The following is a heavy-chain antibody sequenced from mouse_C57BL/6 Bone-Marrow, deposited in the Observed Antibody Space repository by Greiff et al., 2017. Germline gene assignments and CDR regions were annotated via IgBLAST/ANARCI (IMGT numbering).Heavy chain of an antibody. D-gene: IGHD2-3*01. CDR1: GYTFTSYW. CDR2: IYPGNSDT. J-gene: IGHJ1*03. CDR3: ARLGDGPPLCWYFDV. V-gene: IGHV1-5*01. Sequence: EVQRVESGTVLARPGASVKMSCKTSGYTFTSYWMHWVKQRPGQGLEWIGAIYPGNSDTSYNQKFKGKAKLTAVTSASTAYMQLSSLTSEDSAVYYCARLGDGPPLCWYFDVWGTGTTVTVSS.